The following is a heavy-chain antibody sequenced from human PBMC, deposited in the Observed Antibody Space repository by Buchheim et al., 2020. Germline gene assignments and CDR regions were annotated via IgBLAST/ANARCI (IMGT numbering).Heavy chain of an antibody. CDR3: GAFGDFYNFWFDP. Sequence: EVQLVESGGGLVKPGGSLRLSCAASGFTFSSYSMNWVRQAPGKGLEWVSSISTSSSYIYYEDSVKGRFTIYRDNAKNSLYLQMNSLRAEDTAVYYCGAFGDFYNFWFDPWGQGTL. CDR1: GFTFSSYS. J-gene: IGHJ5*02. CDR2: ISTSSSYI. V-gene: IGHV3-21*01. D-gene: IGHD2-21*01.